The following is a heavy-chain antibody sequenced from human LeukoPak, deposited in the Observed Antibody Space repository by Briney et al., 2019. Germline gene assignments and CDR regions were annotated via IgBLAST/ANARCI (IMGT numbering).Heavy chain of an antibody. CDR2: INPNDGAT. CDR3: ARYGDTSGTTFDALGL. J-gene: IGHJ3*01. V-gene: IGHV1-2*02. D-gene: IGHD1-1*01. CDR1: GYTFTGHY. Sequence: ASVRVSFKSSGYTFTGHYMHWVRQAPGQGLEWLGWINPNDGATNYAQTFRGRVTMTRDTAINTIYVELNRLRSDDTAVYYCARYGDTSGTTFDALGLWGPGTMVTVSS.